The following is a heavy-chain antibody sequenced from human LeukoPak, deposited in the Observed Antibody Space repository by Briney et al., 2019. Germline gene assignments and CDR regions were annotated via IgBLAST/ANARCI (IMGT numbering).Heavy chain of an antibody. CDR1: GFKFNFYW. Sequence: GGSLRLSCAASGFKFNFYWMSWVRQAPGKGLEWVANINQDGSETYYVDSVRGRFTISRENAKNSVNLQMDSLRDEDTAVYFCARGETSGSYYNDAFDIWGQGTMVTVSS. CDR2: INQDGSET. J-gene: IGHJ3*02. D-gene: IGHD3-10*01. CDR3: ARGETSGSYYNDAFDI. V-gene: IGHV3-7*02.